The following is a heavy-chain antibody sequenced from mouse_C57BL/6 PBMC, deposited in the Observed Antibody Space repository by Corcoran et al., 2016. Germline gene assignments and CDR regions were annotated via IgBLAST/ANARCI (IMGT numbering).Heavy chain of an antibody. CDR2: INPNNGGT. Sequence: EVQLQQSGPELVKPGASVKISCKASGYTFTDYYMNWVKQSHGKSLEWIGDINPNNGGTSYNQKFKGKATLTVDKSSSTAYMELRSLTSEDSAVYYCARRIGATPRDYYAMDYWGQGTSVTVSS. J-gene: IGHJ4*01. CDR3: ARRIGATPRDYYAMDY. CDR1: GYTFTDYY. D-gene: IGHD1-1*01. V-gene: IGHV1-26*01.